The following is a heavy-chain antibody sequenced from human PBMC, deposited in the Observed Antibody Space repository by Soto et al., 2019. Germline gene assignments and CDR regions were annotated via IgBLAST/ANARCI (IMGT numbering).Heavy chain of an antibody. CDR2: INHSGST. Sequence: PSETLSLTCAVYGGSFSGYYWSWIRQPPGKGLEWIGEINHSGSTNYNPSLKSRVTISVDTSKNQFSLKLSSVTAADTALYYCARTLTTGLRYYCSYMYAWGKGTTVTVSS. J-gene: IGHJ6*03. CDR3: ARTLTTGLRYYCSYMYA. V-gene: IGHV4-34*01. CDR1: GGSFSGYY. D-gene: IGHD1-26*01.